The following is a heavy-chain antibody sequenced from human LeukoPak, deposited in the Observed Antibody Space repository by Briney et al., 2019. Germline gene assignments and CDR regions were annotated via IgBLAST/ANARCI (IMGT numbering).Heavy chain of an antibody. CDR1: GGSISSSSYY. Sequence: SETLSLTCTVSGGSISSSSYYWGWIRQPPGKGLEWIGSIYYSGSTYYNPSLKSRVTISVDTSKNQFSLKLSSVTAADTAVYYCARPWGGSGSYIYDYRGQGTLVTVSS. V-gene: IGHV4-39*01. J-gene: IGHJ4*02. CDR3: ARPWGGSGSYIYDY. D-gene: IGHD1-26*01. CDR2: IYYSGST.